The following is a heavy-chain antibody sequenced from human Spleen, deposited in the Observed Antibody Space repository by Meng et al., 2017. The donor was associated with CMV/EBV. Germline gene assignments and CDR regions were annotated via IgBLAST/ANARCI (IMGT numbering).Heavy chain of an antibody. D-gene: IGHD2-8*01. CDR2: IRYDGSNK. CDR3: ANNGDYFDY. CDR1: GFTFSSYG. Sequence: GESLKISCAASGFTFSSYGMHWVRQAPGKGLEWVAFIRYDGSNKYYADSVKGRFTTSRDNSKNTLYLQMNSLRAEDTAVYYCANNGDYFDYWGQGTLVTVSS. V-gene: IGHV3-30*02. J-gene: IGHJ4*02.